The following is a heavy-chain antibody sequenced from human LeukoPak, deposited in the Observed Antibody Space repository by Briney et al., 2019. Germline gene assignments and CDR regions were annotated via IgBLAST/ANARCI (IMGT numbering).Heavy chain of an antibody. CDR3: ARDPGNKQLGPFDY. V-gene: IGHV3-30*01. Sequence: GGSLRLSCAASGFTFKSYPMHWIRQTPGKGPEWAAAISFDGSNKYYADSVQGRFTLSRDNSNNILYLQMNSLRAEDMAVYYCARDPGNKQLGPFDYWGQGTLVTVSS. J-gene: IGHJ4*02. D-gene: IGHD3-10*01. CDR1: GFTFKSYP. CDR2: ISFDGSNK.